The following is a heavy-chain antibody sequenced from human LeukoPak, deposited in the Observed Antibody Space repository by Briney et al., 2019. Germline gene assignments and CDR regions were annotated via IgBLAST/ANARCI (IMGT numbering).Heavy chain of an antibody. CDR2: IYYSGST. CDR1: GESISSSSHY. V-gene: IGHV4-39*07. D-gene: IGHD3-10*01. J-gene: IGHJ5*02. Sequence: SETLSLTCTVSGESISSSSHYWGWVRQPPGKVLEWIGIIYYSGSTYYNPSLKSRVTISVDTSKNQFSLKLSSVTAADTAVYYCAREEVLLWFGELFPNWFDPWGQGTLVTVSS. CDR3: AREEVLLWFGELFPNWFDP.